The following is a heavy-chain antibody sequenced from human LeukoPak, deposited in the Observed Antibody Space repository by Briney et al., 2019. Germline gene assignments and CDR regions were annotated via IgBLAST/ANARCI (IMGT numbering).Heavy chain of an antibody. CDR2: ISGSGGST. Sequence: PGGSLRLSCAASGFTFSSYAMSWVRQAPGKGLEWVSAISGSGGSTYYADSVEGRFTISRDNSKNTLYLQMNSLRAEDTAVYYCAKVHTPSSGWYYNWFDPWGQGTLVTVSS. D-gene: IGHD6-19*01. CDR3: AKVHTPSSGWYYNWFDP. CDR1: GFTFSSYA. J-gene: IGHJ5*02. V-gene: IGHV3-23*01.